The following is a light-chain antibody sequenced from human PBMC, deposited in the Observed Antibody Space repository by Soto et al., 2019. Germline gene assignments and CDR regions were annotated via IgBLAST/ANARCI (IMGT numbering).Light chain of an antibody. CDR2: EVT. Sequence: QSALTQPPSASGSPGQSVTISCTVTSSDVGGYDYVSWYQQHPGKAPKLMIYEVTIRPSGVSDRSSGSKSGNTASLTVSGLQAEDEADYYCSSYTGGNPSYVFGTGTKVTVL. CDR3: SSYTGGNPSYV. V-gene: IGLV2-8*01. CDR1: SSDVGGYDY. J-gene: IGLJ1*01.